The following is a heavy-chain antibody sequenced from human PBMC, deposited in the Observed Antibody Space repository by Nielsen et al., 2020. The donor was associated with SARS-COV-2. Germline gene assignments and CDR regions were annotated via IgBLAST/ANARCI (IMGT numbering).Heavy chain of an antibody. CDR1: GFTFDDYA. CDR3: AKAPNPLAAAGYYYFDY. D-gene: IGHD6-13*01. Sequence: GWSLRLSCAASGFTFDDYAMHWVRQAPGKGLEWVSGISWNSGSIGYADSVKGRFTISRDNAKNSLYLQMNSLRAEDTALYYCAKAPNPLAAAGYYYFDYWGQGTLVTVSS. J-gene: IGHJ4*02. CDR2: ISWNSGSI. V-gene: IGHV3-9*01.